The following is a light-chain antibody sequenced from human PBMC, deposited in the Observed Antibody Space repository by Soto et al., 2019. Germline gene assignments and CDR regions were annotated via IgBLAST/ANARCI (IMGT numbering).Light chain of an antibody. CDR2: GNS. J-gene: IGLJ1*01. CDR1: NSNIGAGYD. CDR3: QSYGASLSRYV. V-gene: IGLV1-40*01. Sequence: QSVLTRPPSVSVAPGQRVTISCTGSNSNIGAGYDVHWYQQLPGTAPKLLIYGNSNRPSGVPDRFSGSKSGTSASLNTTGLQAADEADYYCQSYGASLSRYVIGPGIKVTV.